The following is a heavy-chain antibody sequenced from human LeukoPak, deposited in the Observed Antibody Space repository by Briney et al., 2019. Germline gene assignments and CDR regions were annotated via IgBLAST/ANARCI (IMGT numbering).Heavy chain of an antibody. D-gene: IGHD1-26*01. Sequence: GGSLRLSCAASGFTFDDYGMSWVRQAPGKGLEWVSGINWNGGSTGYADSVKGRFTISRDNSKNTLYLQMNSLRAEDTAVYYCAKDRIVGATSHRTTFDAFDIWGQGTMVTVSS. CDR3: AKDRIVGATSHRTTFDAFDI. CDR1: GFTFDDYG. J-gene: IGHJ3*02. V-gene: IGHV3-20*04. CDR2: INWNGGST.